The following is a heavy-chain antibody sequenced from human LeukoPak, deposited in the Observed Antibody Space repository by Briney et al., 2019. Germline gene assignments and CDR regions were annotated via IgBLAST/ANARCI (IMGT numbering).Heavy chain of an antibody. CDR1: GYTFTGYY. V-gene: IGHV1-2*02. J-gene: IGHJ4*02. D-gene: IGHD3-22*01. CDR3: ARGYHDSSVDYFDY. CDR2: INPNSGGT. Sequence: ASVKVSCKASGYTFTGYYMHWVRQAPGQGLEWMGWINPNSGGTNYAQKFQGRVTMTRDTSISTAYMELSRLRSDDTAVYYCARGYHDSSVDYFDYWGQGTLVTVSS.